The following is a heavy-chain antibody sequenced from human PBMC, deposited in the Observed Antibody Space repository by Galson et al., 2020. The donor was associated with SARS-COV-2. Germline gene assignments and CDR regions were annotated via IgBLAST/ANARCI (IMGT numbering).Heavy chain of an antibody. CDR1: GFTFSSYS. CDR3: ARAGVGVRGGWAHPLYFDY. V-gene: IGHV3-21*01. CDR2: ISSSSSYI. D-gene: IGHD6-19*01. J-gene: IGHJ4*02. Sequence: GGSLRLSCAASGFTFSSYSMNWVRQAPGKGLEWVSSISSSSSYIYYADSVKGRFTISRDNAKNSLYLQMNSLRAEDTAVYYCARAGVGVRGGWAHPLYFDYWGQGTLVTVSS.